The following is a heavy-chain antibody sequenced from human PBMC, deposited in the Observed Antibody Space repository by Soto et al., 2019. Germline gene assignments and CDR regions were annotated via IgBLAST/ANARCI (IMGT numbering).Heavy chain of an antibody. CDR1: GYTFTGYY. CDR3: ARSYTVTHANYYYSMDV. Sequence: GASVKVSCKASGYTFTGYYMHWVRQAPGQGLEWMGWINPNSGGTNYAQKFQGWVTMTRDTSISTAYMELSRLRSDDTAVYYCARSYTVTHANYYYSMDVWGQGTTVTVSS. CDR2: INPNSGGT. J-gene: IGHJ6*02. D-gene: IGHD4-17*01. V-gene: IGHV1-2*04.